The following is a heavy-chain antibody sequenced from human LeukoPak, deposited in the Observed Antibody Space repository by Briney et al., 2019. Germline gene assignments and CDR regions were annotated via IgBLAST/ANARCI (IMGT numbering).Heavy chain of an antibody. CDR1: GFTFSSYA. CDR3: AKCEKELLIY. V-gene: IGHV3-23*01. D-gene: IGHD1-26*01. J-gene: IGHJ4*02. CDR2: ISGSGGST. Sequence: GGSLRLSCAASGFTFSSYAMSWVRQSPGKELEWVSAISGSGGSTYYADSVKGRFTISRDNSKNTLYLQMNSLRAEDTAVYYCAKCEKELLIYWGQGTLVTVSS.